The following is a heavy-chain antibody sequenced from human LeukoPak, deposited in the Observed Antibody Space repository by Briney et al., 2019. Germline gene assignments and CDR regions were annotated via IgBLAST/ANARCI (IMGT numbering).Heavy chain of an antibody. CDR2: IYTSGST. V-gene: IGHV4-4*07. CDR1: GGSISSYY. D-gene: IGHD6-13*01. Sequence: SETLSLTCTVSGGSISSYYWSWIRQPAGKGLEWIGRIYTSGSTNYNPSLKSRVTISVDTSKNQFSLKLSSVTAADTAVYYCARHPAGRYSSSWYFDYWGQGTLVTVSS. CDR3: ARHPAGRYSSSWYFDY. J-gene: IGHJ4*02.